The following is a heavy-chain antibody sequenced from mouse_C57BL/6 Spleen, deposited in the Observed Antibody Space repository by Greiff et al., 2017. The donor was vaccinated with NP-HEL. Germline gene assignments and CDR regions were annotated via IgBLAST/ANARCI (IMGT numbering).Heavy chain of an antibody. J-gene: IGHJ4*01. CDR2: ISSGSSTI. CDR1: GFTFSDYG. CDR3: ARRSIYYGNYEGAMDY. D-gene: IGHD2-1*01. V-gene: IGHV5-17*01. Sequence: VQLKESGGGLVKPGGSLKLSCAASGFTFSDYGMHWVRQAPEKGLEWVAYISSGSSTIYYADTVKGRFTISRDNAKNTLFLQMTSLRSEDTAMYYCARRSIYYGNYEGAMDYWGQGTSVTVSS.